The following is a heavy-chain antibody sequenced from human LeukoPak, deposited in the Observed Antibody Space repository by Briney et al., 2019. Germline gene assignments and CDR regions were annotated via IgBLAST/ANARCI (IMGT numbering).Heavy chain of an antibody. J-gene: IGHJ5*02. D-gene: IGHD3-22*01. V-gene: IGHV4-39*01. CDR3: ARGDSSDYRLYNWSDP. CDR2: LSYSGTN. Sequence: SETLSLTCTVSGGSFSSKSYYWVWKPPPPGKGLVGVSSLSYSGTNNYTHSLKSRVTMSVDTSKNQFSLKLTTVTAADTAVYYCARGDSSDYRLYNWSDPWGQGTLVTVSS. CDR1: GGSFSSKSYY.